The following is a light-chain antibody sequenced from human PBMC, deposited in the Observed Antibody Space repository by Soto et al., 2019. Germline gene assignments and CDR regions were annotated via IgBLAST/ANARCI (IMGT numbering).Light chain of an antibody. V-gene: IGKV1-12*01. CDR1: RGISSW. CDR3: HQANAHSFSHT. J-gene: IGKJ2*01. Sequence: DTQMTQSPSSVSASVGDTVTITCRASRGISSWLAWYQQKPGEAPKLLIYAASTLQTGVPSRFSCSGSGTEFTLTISGLQPEDFATYYCHQANAHSFSHTFGQGTKVEIK. CDR2: AAS.